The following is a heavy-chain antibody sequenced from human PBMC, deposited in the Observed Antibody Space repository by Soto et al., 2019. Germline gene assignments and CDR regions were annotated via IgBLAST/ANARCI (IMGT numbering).Heavy chain of an antibody. Sequence: QVQLVQSGAEVKKPGASVKVSCKASGYTFTTYGISWVRQAPGQGLEWMGWISAYNGNTNYALKFQGRGTMTTDTSVSAAYMELRSLRSDDTAVYYCARSGDPVDYFYYYGMDVWGQGTTVTVSS. J-gene: IGHJ6*02. CDR3: ARSGDPVDYFYYYGMDV. CDR2: ISAYNGNT. V-gene: IGHV1-18*01. CDR1: GYTFTTYG. D-gene: IGHD4-17*01.